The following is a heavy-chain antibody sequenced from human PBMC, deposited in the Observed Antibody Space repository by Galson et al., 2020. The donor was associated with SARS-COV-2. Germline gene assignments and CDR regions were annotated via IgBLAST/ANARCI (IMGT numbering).Heavy chain of an antibody. J-gene: IGHJ6*04. CDR3: AIRFGGLGYMVV. CDR1: GFTFSTAW. CDR2: IKTRSDGETT. V-gene: IGHV3-15*01. D-gene: IGHD3-10*01. Sequence: GGSLRLSCAVSGFTFSTAWMIWVRQAPGKGLEWVGRIKTRSDGETTDYGAPVKGRFIISRDDSKDTLYLHMNSLRTEDTAVYYCAIRFGGLGYMVVWGKGTTVTVSS.